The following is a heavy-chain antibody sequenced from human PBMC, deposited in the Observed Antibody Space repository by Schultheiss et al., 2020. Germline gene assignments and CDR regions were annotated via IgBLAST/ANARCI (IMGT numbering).Heavy chain of an antibody. V-gene: IGHV4-4*02. CDR1: GGSIRSSNW. Sequence: SETLSLTCAVSGGSIRSSNWWSWVRQPPGKGLEWIGEIYHSGSTNYNPSLKSRVTISVDTSKNQFSLKLSSVTAADTAVYYCARLSGTNGRDCDNWGQGTLVTVSS. D-gene: IGHD1-26*01. J-gene: IGHJ4*02. CDR3: ARLSGTNGRDCDN. CDR2: IYHSGST.